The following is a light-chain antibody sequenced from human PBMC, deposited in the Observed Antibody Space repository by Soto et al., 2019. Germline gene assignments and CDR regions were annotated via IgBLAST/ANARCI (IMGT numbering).Light chain of an antibody. CDR1: SSDVAGYNY. CDR2: DVS. Sequence: QSALTQPASVSGSPGQSITISCTGTSSDVAGYNYVSWYQQHPGKAPKLMIYDVSNRPSGVSNRFSGSKSGNTASLTISGLQAGDEADYYCSSYTSSSTPIFGGWTKLTVL. J-gene: IGLJ2*01. V-gene: IGLV2-14*01. CDR3: SSYTSSSTPI.